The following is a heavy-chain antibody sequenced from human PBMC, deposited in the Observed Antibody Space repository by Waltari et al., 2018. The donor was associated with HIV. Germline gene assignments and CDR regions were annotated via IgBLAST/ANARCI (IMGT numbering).Heavy chain of an antibody. Sequence: EVQLVESGGGLVQPGGSLRLSCAASGFTFSSYWMSWVRQAPGKGLEREANIKQDGREKYYGELVKGRFTIARENAKNSLYLQMNSLRAEDTAVYYCARADYDFWSGSVYYYYGMDVWGQGTTVTVSS. D-gene: IGHD3-3*01. J-gene: IGHJ6*02. V-gene: IGHV3-7*01. CDR1: GFTFSSYW. CDR2: IKQDGREK. CDR3: ARADYDFWSGSVYYYYGMDV.